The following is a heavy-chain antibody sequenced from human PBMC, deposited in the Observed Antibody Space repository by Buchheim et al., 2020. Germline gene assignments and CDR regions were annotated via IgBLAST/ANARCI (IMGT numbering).Heavy chain of an antibody. J-gene: IGHJ4*02. CDR1: GGSISSSSYN. Sequence: QLQLQESGPGLVKPSETLSLTCTVSGGSISSSSYNWGWNRQPPGKGLEWIGSIYYNGTTYYNPSLKSRVTVSVDASKNQFSLKLSSVTAADTAVYYCVRLDYGRIDCWGQGTL. V-gene: IGHV4-39*01. CDR2: IYYNGTT. D-gene: IGHD4-17*01. CDR3: VRLDYGRIDC.